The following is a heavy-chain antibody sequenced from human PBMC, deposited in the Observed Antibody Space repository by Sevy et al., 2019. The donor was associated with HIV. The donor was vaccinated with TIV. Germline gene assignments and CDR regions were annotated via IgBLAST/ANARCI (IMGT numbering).Heavy chain of an antibody. CDR1: GNTFTVYF. Sequence: ASVKVSCKASGNTFTVYFVYWVRQAPGQGLEWMGWINPNSGDTNYAQNFQGRVTMTSDASISTAYMELSSLTSGDTAVYYCARGVTIFGVDYYFQHWGQGALVTVSS. CDR2: INPNSGDT. CDR3: ARGVTIFGVDYYFQH. D-gene: IGHD3-3*01. V-gene: IGHV1-2*02. J-gene: IGHJ1*01.